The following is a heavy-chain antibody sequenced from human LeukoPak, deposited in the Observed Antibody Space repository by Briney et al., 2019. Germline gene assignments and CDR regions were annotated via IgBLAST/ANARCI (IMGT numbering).Heavy chain of an antibody. CDR1: GVSISSHY. V-gene: IGHV4-59*11. CDR2: IYYTGST. CDR3: ASAGNPHYFDF. Sequence: SETLSLTCTVSGVSISSHYWSWIRQSPGKGLEWIGNIYYTGSTNYNPSLKSRVAISIDTSKNQFSLTLHSVTAADAAAYYCASAGNPHYFDFWGQGPLVTVSS. J-gene: IGHJ4*02.